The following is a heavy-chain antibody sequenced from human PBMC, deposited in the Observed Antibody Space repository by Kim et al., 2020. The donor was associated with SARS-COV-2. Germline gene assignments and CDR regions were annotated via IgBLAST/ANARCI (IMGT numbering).Heavy chain of an antibody. CDR3: AKLGGKNFLLWFGDESEMGY. V-gene: IGHV3-30*18. CDR1: GFTFSSYG. CDR2: ISYDGSSK. Sequence: GGSLRLSCAASGFTFSSYGMHWVRQAPGKGPEWVALISYDGSSKYYADSVKGRFTISRDNSKNTLYLQMNSLRAEDTALYYCAKLGGKNFLLWFGDESEMGYWGRGTLVTVSS. J-gene: IGHJ4*02. D-gene: IGHD3-10*01.